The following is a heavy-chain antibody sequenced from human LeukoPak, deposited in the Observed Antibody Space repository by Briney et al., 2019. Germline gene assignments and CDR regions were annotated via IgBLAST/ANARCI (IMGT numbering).Heavy chain of an antibody. J-gene: IGHJ3*02. Sequence: GESLKISCRASGYSFTTYWISWVRQMPGKGLEWMGRIDPSDSYTNYSPSFQGHVTISADKSISTAYLQWSSLKASDTAIYYCARRQLPDAFYIWGQGTMVTVSS. CDR1: GYSFTTYW. D-gene: IGHD2-2*01. CDR2: IDPSDSYT. V-gene: IGHV5-10-1*01. CDR3: ARRQLPDAFYI.